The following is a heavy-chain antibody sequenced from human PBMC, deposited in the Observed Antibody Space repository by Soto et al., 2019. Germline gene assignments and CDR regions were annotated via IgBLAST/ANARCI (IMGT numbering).Heavy chain of an antibody. D-gene: IGHD1-26*01. Sequence: GGSLRLSCAASGFTFSFYAMHWVRRAPGKGLEWVAVISFDGSNKYYADSVKGRFTVSRDNSKNTLFLQLDSLITDDTAVYYCAYPLTAELFPEALGYLGQGSLFTVSS. CDR1: GFTFSFYA. V-gene: IGHV3-30*03. CDR3: AYPLTAELFPEALGY. CDR2: ISFDGSNK. J-gene: IGHJ4*02.